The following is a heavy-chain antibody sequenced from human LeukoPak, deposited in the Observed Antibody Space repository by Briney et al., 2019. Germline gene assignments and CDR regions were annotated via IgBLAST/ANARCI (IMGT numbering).Heavy chain of an antibody. J-gene: IGHJ4*02. Sequence: SETLSLTCSVSGGSISSSSSYWGWIRQPPGKGLEWIGNIYCSGSTFYNPSLKSRVTISVDTSKNQFSLKLSSVTAADTAVYYCARVRYDHNYFDYWGQGTLVTVSS. D-gene: IGHD3-22*01. CDR2: IYCSGST. V-gene: IGHV4-39*07. CDR1: GGSISSSSSY. CDR3: ARVRYDHNYFDY.